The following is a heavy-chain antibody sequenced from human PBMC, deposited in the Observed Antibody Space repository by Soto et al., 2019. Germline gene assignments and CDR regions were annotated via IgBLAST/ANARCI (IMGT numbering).Heavy chain of an antibody. D-gene: IGHD3-10*01. CDR3: ARAKYYYGSGSYFDY. Sequence: SETLSLTCAFSCGSIISGGYSWSWIRQPPGKGLEWIGYIYHSGSTYYNPSLKSRVTISVDRSKNQFSLKLSSVTAADTAVYYCARAKYYYGSGSYFDYWGQGTLVTVSS. V-gene: IGHV4-30-2*01. CDR2: IYHSGST. CDR1: CGSIISGGYS. J-gene: IGHJ4*02.